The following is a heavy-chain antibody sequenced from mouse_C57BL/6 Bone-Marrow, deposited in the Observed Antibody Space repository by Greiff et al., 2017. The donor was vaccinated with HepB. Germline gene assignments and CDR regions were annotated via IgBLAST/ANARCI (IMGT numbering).Heavy chain of an antibody. CDR1: GYTFTDYY. D-gene: IGHD2-12*01. J-gene: IGHJ2*01. Sequence: EVQLQQSGPVLVKPGASVKMSCKASGYTFTDYYMNWVKQSHGKSLEWIGVINPYNGGTSYNQKFKGKATLTVDKSSSTAYMELNSLTSEDSAVYYCARTPIYYSLFDYWGQGTTLTVSS. CDR3: ARTPIYYSLFDY. V-gene: IGHV1-19*01. CDR2: INPYNGGT.